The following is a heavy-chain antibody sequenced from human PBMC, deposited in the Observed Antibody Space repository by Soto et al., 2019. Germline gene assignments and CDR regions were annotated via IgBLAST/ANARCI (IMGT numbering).Heavy chain of an antibody. CDR1: GYTFTGHY. D-gene: IGHD6-13*01. J-gene: IGHJ4*02. Sequence: ASVKVSCKASGYTFTGHYMHWVRQAPGQGLEWMGWINPNSGGTNYAQKFQGRVSMTRDTSISTVYMELNRLRSDDTAVYYCAKEAGGSWYFRDYWGQGTLVTVSS. CDR2: INPNSGGT. V-gene: IGHV1-2*02. CDR3: AKEAGGSWYFRDY.